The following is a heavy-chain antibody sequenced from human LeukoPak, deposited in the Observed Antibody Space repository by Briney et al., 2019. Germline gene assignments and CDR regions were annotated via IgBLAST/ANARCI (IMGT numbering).Heavy chain of an antibody. Sequence: SVKVSCKASGGTFSSYAISWVRQAPGQGLEWMGGIIPIFGTANYAQKFQGRVTITADESTSTAYMELSSLRPEDTAVYYCARRRGYSGYEFDYWGQGTLVTVSS. CDR1: GGTFSSYA. V-gene: IGHV1-69*13. D-gene: IGHD5-12*01. J-gene: IGHJ4*02. CDR2: IIPIFGTA. CDR3: ARRRGYSGYEFDY.